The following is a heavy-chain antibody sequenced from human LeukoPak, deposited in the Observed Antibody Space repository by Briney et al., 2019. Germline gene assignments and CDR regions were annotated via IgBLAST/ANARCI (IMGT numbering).Heavy chain of an antibody. J-gene: IGHJ4*02. CDR1: GFTFSSYW. Sequence: GGSLRLSCAASGFTFSSYWMSWVRQAPGKGLEWVANIKQDGSEKYYVDSVKGRFTISRDNAKNSLYLQMNSLRAEDTAVYYCARDRQYYYDSSGYYHDYWGQGTLVIVSS. CDR3: ARDRQYYYDSSGYYHDY. V-gene: IGHV3-7*01. D-gene: IGHD3-22*01. CDR2: IKQDGSEK.